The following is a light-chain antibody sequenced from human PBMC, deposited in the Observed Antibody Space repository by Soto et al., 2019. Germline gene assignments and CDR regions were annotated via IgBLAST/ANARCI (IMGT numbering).Light chain of an antibody. CDR3: QQSLITPPLT. CDR2: SAS. CDR1: QSRSTY. J-gene: IGKJ4*02. V-gene: IGKV1-39*01. Sequence: DIQMTQSPSSLSASIGDRITITCRASQSRSTYVNWYQQKPGKEATLLIYSASTLQCGVPSRFSGRGSATDFTLTISSLQPEDFATYYCQQSLITPPLTFGGGTKVDIK.